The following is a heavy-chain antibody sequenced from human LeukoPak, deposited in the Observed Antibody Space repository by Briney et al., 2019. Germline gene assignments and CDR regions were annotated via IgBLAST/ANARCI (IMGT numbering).Heavy chain of an antibody. CDR3: ARASRPPTYSSSWYYFDY. D-gene: IGHD6-13*01. CDR2: IITYNDHT. J-gene: IGHJ4*02. V-gene: IGHV1-18*01. Sequence: ASVTVSCTASGYTFTSYAISWVRQAPGQGLEWMGWIITYNDHTDYAQKFQGRVTMTTDTSTNTAYMELRSLRSDDTAVYYCARASRPPTYSSSWYYFDYWGQGTLVTVSS. CDR1: GYTFTSYA.